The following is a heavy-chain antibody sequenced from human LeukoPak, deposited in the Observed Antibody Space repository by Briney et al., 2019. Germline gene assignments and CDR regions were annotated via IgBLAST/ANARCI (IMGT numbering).Heavy chain of an antibody. CDR3: ARAGYSYGTGYYFDY. CDR2: IYYTGAT. V-gene: IGHV4-59*01. CDR1: SGSIGSFY. D-gene: IGHD5-18*01. J-gene: IGHJ4*02. Sequence: SETLSLTCTVSSGSIGSFYWSWIRLPPGKGLEWIGYIYYTGATYYNPSLKSRVTKSLDTSKNQFSLKLSSVTAADAAVYYCARAGYSYGTGYYFDYWGQGALVTVSS.